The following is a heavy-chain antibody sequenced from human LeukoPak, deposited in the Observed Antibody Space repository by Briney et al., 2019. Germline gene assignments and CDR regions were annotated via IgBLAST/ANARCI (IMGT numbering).Heavy chain of an antibody. CDR3: ARGRLVRGVTEPSYYMDV. CDR2: MNPNSGNT. D-gene: IGHD3-10*01. J-gene: IGHJ6*03. V-gene: IGHV1-8*01. Sequence: GASVKVSCKASGYTFTSYDINWVRQATGQGLEWMGWMNPNSGNTGYAQKFQGRVTMTRNTSISTAYMELSSLRSEDTAVYYCARGRLVRGVTEPSYYMDVWGKGTTVTISS. CDR1: GYTFTSYD.